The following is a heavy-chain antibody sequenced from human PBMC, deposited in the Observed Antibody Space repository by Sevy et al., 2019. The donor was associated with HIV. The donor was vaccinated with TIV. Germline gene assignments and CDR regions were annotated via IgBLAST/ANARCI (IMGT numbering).Heavy chain of an antibody. D-gene: IGHD6-13*01. V-gene: IGHV4-59*01. CDR1: GGSIRTFY. CDR3: ARVPRTRSIAAAALYYFDY. CDR2: IYYSGST. Sequence: SETLSLTCTVSGGSIRTFYWIWIRQPPGKGLEWIGYIYYSGSTNYNPSLKSRVTISVDTSKNQFSLKLSSVTAADTAVYYCARVPRTRSIAAAALYYFDYWGQGTLVTVSS. J-gene: IGHJ4*02.